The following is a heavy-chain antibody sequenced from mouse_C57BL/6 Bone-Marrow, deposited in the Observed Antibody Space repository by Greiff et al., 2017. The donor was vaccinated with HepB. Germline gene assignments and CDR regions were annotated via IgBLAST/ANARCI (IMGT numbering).Heavy chain of an antibody. D-gene: IGHD1-1*01. Sequence: VQLQQSGAELVKPGASVKLSCKASGYTFTSYWMHWVKQRPGQGLEWIGMIHPNSGSTNYNEKFKSTATLTVDKSSSTAYMQLSSLTSEESAVYYCARRRGSSYDSYYAMDYWGQGTSVTVSS. CDR3: ARRRGSSYDSYYAMDY. J-gene: IGHJ4*01. CDR2: IHPNSGST. V-gene: IGHV1-64*01. CDR1: GYTFTSYW.